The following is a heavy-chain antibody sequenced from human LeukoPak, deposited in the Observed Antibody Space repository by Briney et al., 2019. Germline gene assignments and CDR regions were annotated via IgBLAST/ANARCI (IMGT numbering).Heavy chain of an antibody. D-gene: IGHD2-15*01. CDR2: IYETGST. J-gene: IGHJ6*02. CDR1: GFTFSTYW. Sequence: GSLRLSCSASGFTFSTYWMSWVRQPPGKGLEWIGCIYETGSTYYKPSLKSRVTISVDTSKNQFSLKLTSVTAADTAVYYCARHSGSGYYSYFYTMDVWGQGATVAVSS. V-gene: IGHV4-39*01. CDR3: ARHSGSGYYSYFYTMDV.